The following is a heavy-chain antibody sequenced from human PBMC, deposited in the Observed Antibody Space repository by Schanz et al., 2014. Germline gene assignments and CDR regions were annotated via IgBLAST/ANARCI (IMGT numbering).Heavy chain of an antibody. CDR2: IYYSGST. Sequence: QVQLQESGPGLVKPSETLSLTCTVSSASIRTYYWSWIRQPPGKGLEWIGYIYYSGSTTYNPSLKSRVTISVDTSKSQFSLNLTSVTAADTAVYYCTKFETRTGTNYWGQGTLVTVSS. D-gene: IGHD1-1*01. V-gene: IGHV4-59*01. CDR3: TKFETRTGTNY. CDR1: SASIRTYY. J-gene: IGHJ4*02.